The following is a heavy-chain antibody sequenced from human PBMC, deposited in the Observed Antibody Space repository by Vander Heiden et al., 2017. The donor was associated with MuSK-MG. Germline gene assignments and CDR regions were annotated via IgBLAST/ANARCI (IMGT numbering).Heavy chain of an antibody. CDR2: ITNSGGST. CDR3: AKGRQWLPAFDL. Sequence: VQLLESGGDLVQPGGSLRLSCAASGFTLNTYAMNWVRQAPGKGLEWVSNITNSGGSTYYADSVKGRFTISRDNSKKTVYLKMKSMRAEDTALYYFAKGRQWLPAFDLWGQGTMVTVSS. D-gene: IGHD6-19*01. CDR1: GFTLNTYA. J-gene: IGHJ3*01. V-gene: IGHV3-23*01.